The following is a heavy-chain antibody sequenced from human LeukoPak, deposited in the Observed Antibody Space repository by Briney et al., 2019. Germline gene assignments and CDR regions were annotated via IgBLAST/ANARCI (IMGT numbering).Heavy chain of an antibody. Sequence: SQTLSLTCAISGDSVSNNRAAWHWIRQSPSRGLEWLGRTYYRSKWNNDYAVSVQSRIIINADTSKNQFSLKLSSVTAADTAVYYCARGKEEAAAAYAYWGQGTLVTVSS. V-gene: IGHV6-1*01. CDR2: TYYRSKWNN. CDR1: GDSVSNNRAA. J-gene: IGHJ4*02. CDR3: ARGKEEAAAAYAY. D-gene: IGHD6-13*01.